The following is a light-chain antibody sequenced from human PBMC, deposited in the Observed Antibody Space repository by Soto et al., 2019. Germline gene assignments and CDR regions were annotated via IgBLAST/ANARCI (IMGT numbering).Light chain of an antibody. CDR3: QQGYSTPRT. CDR2: AAS. CDR1: QSISNY. V-gene: IGKV1-39*01. J-gene: IGKJ1*01. Sequence: DIQMTQSPSSLSASVGDRVTITCRASQSISNYLNWYQQKPGKAPKLLMYAASSLQSGVPSRFGGSGPVTDFTLTITRLQPDDFATYYGQQGYSTPRTFGQGTKVESK.